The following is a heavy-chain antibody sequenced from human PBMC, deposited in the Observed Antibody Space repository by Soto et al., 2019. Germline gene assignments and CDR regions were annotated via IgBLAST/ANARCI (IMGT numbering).Heavy chain of an antibody. D-gene: IGHD2-2*01. V-gene: IGHV1-69*01. CDR2: IIPIFGTA. CDR1: GGTFSSYA. Sequence: QVQLVQSGAEVKKPGSSVKVSCKASGGTFSSYAISWVRQAPGQGLEWMGGIIPIFGTANYAQKFQGRVTITADESTSTAYMALSSLRSEDTAVYYCARVGEYQRPGDYYYYYMDVWGKGTTVTVSS. CDR3: ARVGEYQRPGDYYYYYMDV. J-gene: IGHJ6*03.